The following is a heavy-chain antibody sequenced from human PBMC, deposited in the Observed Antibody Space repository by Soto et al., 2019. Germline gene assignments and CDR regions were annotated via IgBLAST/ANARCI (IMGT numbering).Heavy chain of an antibody. CDR1: GYTFTTYG. Sequence: QVQLVQSGAEVKKPGASVKVSCKASGYTFTTYGISWVRQAPGQGLEWMGWISAYNGNTNYAQKIQGRVTMTTDTPTRTAYREQRIMRSDDTAVDCCGSQELLYDYYVMDVWGQGTTVTVSS. D-gene: IGHD3-10*01. CDR2: ISAYNGNT. J-gene: IGHJ6*02. CDR3: GSQELLYDYYVMDV. V-gene: IGHV1-18*01.